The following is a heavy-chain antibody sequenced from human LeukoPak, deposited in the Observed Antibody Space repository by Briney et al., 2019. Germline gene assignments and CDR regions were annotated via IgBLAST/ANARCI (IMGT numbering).Heavy chain of an antibody. Sequence: ASVKVSCKASGYTFTSYDINWVRQATGQGLEWMGWMNPNSGNTGYAQKFQGRVTMTRNTSISTAYMELSSLRSEDTAVYYCPREYCSGGSCYPGVFDYWGQGTLVTVSS. CDR2: MNPNSGNT. V-gene: IGHV1-8*01. D-gene: IGHD2-15*01. J-gene: IGHJ4*02. CDR3: PREYCSGGSCYPGVFDY. CDR1: GYTFTSYD.